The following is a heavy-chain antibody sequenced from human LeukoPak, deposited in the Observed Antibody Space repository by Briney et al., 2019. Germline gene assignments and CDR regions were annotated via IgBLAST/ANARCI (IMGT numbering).Heavy chain of an antibody. CDR2: FDPEDGET. CDR1: GYTLTELS. J-gene: IGHJ6*02. D-gene: IGHD6-6*01. Sequence: ASVKVSCTVSGYTLTELSMHWVRQAPGKGLEWMGGFDPEDGETIYAQKFQGRVTMTEDTSTDTAYMELSSLRSEDTAVYYCATVPGIAARNYYYYGMDVWGQGTTVTVSS. CDR3: ATVPGIAARNYYYYGMDV. V-gene: IGHV1-24*01.